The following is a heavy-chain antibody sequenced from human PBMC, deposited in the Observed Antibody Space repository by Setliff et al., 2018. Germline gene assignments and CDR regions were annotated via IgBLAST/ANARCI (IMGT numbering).Heavy chain of an antibody. V-gene: IGHV1-2*02. CDR1: GYTFTDYY. J-gene: IGHJ4*02. Sequence: ASVKVSCKASGYTFTDYYMHWVRQVPGRGLEWMGWINPKSGGTRYAQKFQGRVTMTRDTSISTAYMELSSLRSDDTAVYYCARTSRGGPFDYWGQGTLVTVSS. CDR3: ARTSRGGPFDY. D-gene: IGHD2-15*01. CDR2: INPKSGGT.